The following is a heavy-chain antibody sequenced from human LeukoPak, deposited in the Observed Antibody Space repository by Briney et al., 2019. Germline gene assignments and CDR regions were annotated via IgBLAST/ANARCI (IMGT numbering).Heavy chain of an antibody. CDR2: INPNSGGT. CDR1: GYTFTGYY. V-gene: IGHV1-2*06. CDR3: ARYCSSTSCYGENAFDI. Sequence: GASVKVSCKASGYTFTGYYIHWVRQAPGQGLEWMGRINPNSGGTNYAQKFQGRVTMTRDTSISTAYMELSRLRSDDTAVYYCARYCSSTSCYGENAFDIWGQGTMVTVSS. D-gene: IGHD2-2*01. J-gene: IGHJ3*02.